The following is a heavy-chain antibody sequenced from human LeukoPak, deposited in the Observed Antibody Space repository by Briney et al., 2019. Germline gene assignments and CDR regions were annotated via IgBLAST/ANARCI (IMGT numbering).Heavy chain of an antibody. CDR1: GFTFSSYE. D-gene: IGHD5-12*01. CDR3: AIDKPVSGYDPVDY. CDR2: ISGSGGST. J-gene: IGHJ4*02. Sequence: GGPLRLSCAASGFTFSSYEMNWVRQAPGKGLEWVSAISGSGGSTYYADSVKGRFTISRDNSKNTLYLQMNSLRAEDTAVYYCAIDKPVSGYDPVDYWGQGTLVTVSS. V-gene: IGHV3-23*01.